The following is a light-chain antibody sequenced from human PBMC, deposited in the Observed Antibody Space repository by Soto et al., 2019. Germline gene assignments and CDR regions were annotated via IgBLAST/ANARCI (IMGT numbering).Light chain of an antibody. V-gene: IGKV3-15*01. CDR1: QFVSSR. CDR3: QEYFQWPPGM. Sequence: EIVLTQSPGTLSLSPGERATLSCRASQFVSSRLAWYQQRPGQVPRLLIYDTSTRALGISARFSGSGSGTEFTLTISGLQSEDFAVYYCQEYFQWPPGMFGPGTTVDIK. CDR2: DTS. J-gene: IGKJ1*01.